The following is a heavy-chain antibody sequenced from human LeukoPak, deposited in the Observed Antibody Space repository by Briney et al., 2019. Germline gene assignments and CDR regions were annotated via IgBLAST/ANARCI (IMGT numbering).Heavy chain of an antibody. CDR1: GGSISNYH. CDR3: ARRHISSGWSFDY. V-gene: IGHV4-4*07. CDR2: IHTSGST. D-gene: IGHD6-19*01. J-gene: IGHJ4*02. Sequence: PSETLSLTCTVSGGSISNYHWSWIRQPAGKGLEWIGQIHTSGSTNYNPPLKSRVTVSIETPENQLSLTIRSVTAADTAIYYCARRHISSGWSFDYWGQGTLVTVSS.